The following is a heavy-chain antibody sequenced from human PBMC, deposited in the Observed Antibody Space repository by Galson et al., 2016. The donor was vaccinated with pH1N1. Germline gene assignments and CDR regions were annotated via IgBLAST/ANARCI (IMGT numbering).Heavy chain of an antibody. CDR3: ARVTSGGFGLVIIPFPYYFDY. Sequence: SLRLSCAASGFTFSSYWMSWVRQAPGKGLEWVATIKEDGSEKYYVDSVKGRFTISRDTAKNSLPLQMSSLRPDDTAVYYCARVTSGGFGLVIIPFPYYFDYWGQGTLVTVSS. CDR1: GFTFSSYW. V-gene: IGHV3-7*03. J-gene: IGHJ4*02. CDR2: IKEDGSEK. D-gene: IGHD3/OR15-3a*01.